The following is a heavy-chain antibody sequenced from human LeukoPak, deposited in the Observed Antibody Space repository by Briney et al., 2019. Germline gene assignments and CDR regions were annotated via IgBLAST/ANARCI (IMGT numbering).Heavy chain of an antibody. V-gene: IGHV1-24*01. CDR3: ARDPDSSGYYRSSYYYYGMDV. Sequence: GASVKVSCKVSGYTLTELPMHWVRQAPGKGLEWMGGFDPEDGETIYAQKFQGRVTMTEDTSTDTAYMELSSLRSEDTAVYYCARDPDSSGYYRSSYYYYGMDVWGQETTVTVSS. J-gene: IGHJ6*02. CDR1: GYTLTELP. CDR2: FDPEDGET. D-gene: IGHD3-22*01.